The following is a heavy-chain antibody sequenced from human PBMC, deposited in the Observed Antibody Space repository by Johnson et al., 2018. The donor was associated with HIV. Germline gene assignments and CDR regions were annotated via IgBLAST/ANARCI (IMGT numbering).Heavy chain of an antibody. Sequence: QVQLVESGGGLVKPGGSLRLSCAASGFTFSDAWMSWVRQAPGKGLEWLSYIGSGGTTKYYTDSVKGRFTISRDNSKNTLYLQMNSLRAEDTAVYYCASELGIRLDAFDIWGQGTMVTVSS. V-gene: IGHV3-11*04. CDR1: GFTFSDAW. J-gene: IGHJ3*02. CDR3: ASELGIRLDAFDI. D-gene: IGHD7-27*01. CDR2: IGSGGTTK.